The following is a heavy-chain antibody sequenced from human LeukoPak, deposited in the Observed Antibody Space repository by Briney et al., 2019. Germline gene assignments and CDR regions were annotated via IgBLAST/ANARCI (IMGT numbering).Heavy chain of an antibody. CDR1: GYTFTSYA. V-gene: IGHV1-69*13. D-gene: IGHD6-13*01. CDR2: IIPIFGTA. Sequence: GASVKVSCKASGYTFTSYAISWVRQAPGQGLEWMGGIIPIFGTANYAQKFQGRVTITADESTSTAYMELSSLRSEDTAVYYCARDQQQLVLGYYYGMDVWGQGTTVTVSS. J-gene: IGHJ6*02. CDR3: ARDQQQLVLGYYYGMDV.